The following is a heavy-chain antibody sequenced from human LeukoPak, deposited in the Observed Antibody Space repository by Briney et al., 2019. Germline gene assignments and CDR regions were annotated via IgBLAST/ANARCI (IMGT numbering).Heavy chain of an antibody. CDR2: IYYSGST. J-gene: IGHJ4*02. CDR1: GGSMSSGGYY. CDR3: ARVVRIVVVTASPGYFDY. V-gene: IGHV4-31*03. Sequence: TLSLTCTVSGGSMSSGGYYWSWIRQHPGKGLEWIGYIYYSGSTYYNPSLKSRVTISVDTSKNQFSLKLSSVTAADTAVYYCARVVRIVVVTASPGYFDYWGQGTLVTVSS. D-gene: IGHD2-21*02.